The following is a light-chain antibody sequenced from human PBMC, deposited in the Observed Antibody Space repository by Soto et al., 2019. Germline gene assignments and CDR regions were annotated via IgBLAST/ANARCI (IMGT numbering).Light chain of an antibody. CDR2: GAS. CDR3: QQYGSSPRT. V-gene: IGKV3-20*01. Sequence: EIVLTQSPGTLSLSPGERATLSCRASQSFNSIYLAWYQQKPGQAPRLLIYGASSRATGIPDRFSGSGSGTDFTLTISRLEPEDFAVYYCQQYGSSPRTFGQGTKVHIK. J-gene: IGKJ1*01. CDR1: QSFNSIY.